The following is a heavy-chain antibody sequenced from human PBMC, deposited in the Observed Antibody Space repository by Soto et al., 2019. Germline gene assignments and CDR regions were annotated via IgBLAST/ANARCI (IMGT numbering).Heavy chain of an antibody. CDR3: TTALWFGELLSNYFDY. J-gene: IGHJ4*02. CDR2: IKSKTDGGTT. Sequence: PGGSLRLSCAASGFTFSNAWMSWVRQAPGKGLEWVGRIKSKTDGGTTDYAAPVKGRFTISRDDSKNTLYLQMNSLKTEDTAVYYCTTALWFGELLSNYFDYWGQGTLVTVSS. V-gene: IGHV3-15*01. CDR1: GFTFSNAW. D-gene: IGHD3-10*01.